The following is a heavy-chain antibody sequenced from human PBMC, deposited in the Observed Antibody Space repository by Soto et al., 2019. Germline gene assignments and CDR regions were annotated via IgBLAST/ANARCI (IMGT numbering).Heavy chain of an antibody. V-gene: IGHV3-48*03. Sequence: EVQLVESGGGLVQPGGSLRLSCAASGFTFSSYEMNWVRQAPGKGLEWVSYISSSGSTIYYADSVKGRFTISRDNAKNSLYLQMNSLRAEDTAVYYCARDRDSIFGVVTAFDYWGQGTLVTVSS. J-gene: IGHJ4*02. CDR3: ARDRDSIFGVVTAFDY. D-gene: IGHD3-3*01. CDR1: GFTFSSYE. CDR2: ISSSGSTI.